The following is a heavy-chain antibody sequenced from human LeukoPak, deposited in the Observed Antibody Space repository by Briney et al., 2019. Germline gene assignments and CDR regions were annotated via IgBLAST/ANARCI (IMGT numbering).Heavy chain of an antibody. CDR2: ISSDGNDQ. Sequence: PGGSLRLSCAASGFTFSSYNMHWVRQAPGKGLEWLAIISSDGNDQNYADSVKGRFTVSRDNSQSTLYLEMNSLRPEDTAFYYCANAGYIGVAGDGATNPFHYWGQGTLVTVS. D-gene: IGHD6-19*01. V-gene: IGHV3-30*18. CDR3: ANAGYIGVAGDGATNPFHY. CDR1: GFTFSSYN. J-gene: IGHJ4*02.